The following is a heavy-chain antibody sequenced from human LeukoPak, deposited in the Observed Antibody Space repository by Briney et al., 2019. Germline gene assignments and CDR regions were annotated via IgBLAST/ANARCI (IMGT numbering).Heavy chain of an antibody. CDR3: ARQLTGYAPQE. CDR1: GYSFTSYC. CDR2: IDPSDSYT. J-gene: IGHJ1*01. D-gene: IGHD1-1*01. V-gene: IGHV5-10-1*01. Sequence: GESLKIACKSSGYSFTSYCISWVRQMPGKGLEWMGRIDPSDSYTNYSPSFQGHVTISADKSMTTAYLQWTSLKASDTAMYYCARQLTGYAPQEWGQGTLVTVSS.